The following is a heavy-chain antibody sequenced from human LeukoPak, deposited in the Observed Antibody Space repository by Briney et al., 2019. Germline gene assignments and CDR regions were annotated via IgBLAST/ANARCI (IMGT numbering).Heavy chain of an antibody. V-gene: IGHV3-21*01. CDR3: AREAPPEPDAFDI. CDR2: ISSSSSYI. J-gene: IGHJ3*02. CDR1: GLTFSSYS. Sequence: GGSLRLSCAASGLTFSSYSMNWVRQAPGKGLEWVSSISSSSSYIYYADSVKGRFTISRDNAKNSLYLQMNSLRAEDTAVYYCAREAPPEPDAFDIWGQGTMVTVSS.